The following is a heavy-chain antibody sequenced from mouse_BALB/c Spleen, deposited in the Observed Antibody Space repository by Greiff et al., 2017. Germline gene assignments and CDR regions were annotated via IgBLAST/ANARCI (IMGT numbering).Heavy chain of an antibody. CDR3: ARQTCDYDAVED. J-gene: IGHJ4*01. CDR2: ISSGGSYT. CDR1: GFTFSSYG. V-gene: IGHV5-6*01. Sequence: EVQLVESGGDLVKPGGSLKLSCAASGFTFSSYGMSWVRQTPDKRLEWVATISSGGSYTYYPDSVKGRFTISRDNAKNTLYLQLSSLKSEDTAMYYCARQTCDYDAVEDWGQGTSVTVSS.